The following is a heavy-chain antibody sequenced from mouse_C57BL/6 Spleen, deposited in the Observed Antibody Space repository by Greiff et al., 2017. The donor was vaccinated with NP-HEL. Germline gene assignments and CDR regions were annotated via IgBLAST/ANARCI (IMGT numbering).Heavy chain of an antibody. Sequence: VNVVESGAELVRPGASVTLSCKASGYTFTDYEMHWVKQTPVHGLEWIGAIDPETGGTAYNQKFKGKAILTADKSSSTAYMELRSLTSEDSAVYYCTSMRGWLDYWGQGTTLTVSS. CDR3: TSMRGWLDY. CDR1: GYTFTDYE. CDR2: IDPETGGT. J-gene: IGHJ2*01. V-gene: IGHV1-15*01. D-gene: IGHD2-3*01.